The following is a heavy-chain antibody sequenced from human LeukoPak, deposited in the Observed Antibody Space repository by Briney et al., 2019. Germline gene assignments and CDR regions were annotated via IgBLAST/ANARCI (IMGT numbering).Heavy chain of an antibody. D-gene: IGHD3-9*01. CDR1: GFTFSSYG. J-gene: IGHJ4*02. CDR3: ARGDILTGYLDY. V-gene: IGHV3-30*02. CDR2: IRYDGRNK. Sequence: GGSLRLSCAASGFTFSSYGMHWVRQAPGKGLEWVAFIRYDGRNKYYADSVKGRFTISRDNAKNSLYLQMNSLRAEDTAVYYCARGDILTGYLDYWGQGTLVTVSS.